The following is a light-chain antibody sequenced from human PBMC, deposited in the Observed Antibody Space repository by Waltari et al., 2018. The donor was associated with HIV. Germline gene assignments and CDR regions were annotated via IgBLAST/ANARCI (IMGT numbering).Light chain of an antibody. CDR2: WAS. CDR3: QQYYSPPPT. V-gene: IGKV4-1*01. Sequence: DVVMTQSPDALAVSLGERATINCNATHSVFYTPNAKNYIAWYQQRPGQAPKLLIYWASTREFGVSARFSGSGAGTNFTLTITSLQAEDVAVYYCQQYYSPPPTFGQGTKVEIK. CDR1: HSVFYTPNAKNY. J-gene: IGKJ1*01.